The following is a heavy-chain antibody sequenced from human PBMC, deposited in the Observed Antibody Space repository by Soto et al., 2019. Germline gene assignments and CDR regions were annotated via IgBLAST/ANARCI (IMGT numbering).Heavy chain of an antibody. V-gene: IGHV4-31*03. CDR3: ARDRGIRLWRIDN. CDR2: IYYSGST. J-gene: IGHJ4*02. CDR1: GGSISSGGYY. Sequence: SETLSLTFTVWGGSISSGGYYWSCIRQHPGKGLEWIGYIYYSGSTYYDPSLKSRVTISVDTSKNQLSLKLSSVTAPDTAVHLPARDRGIRLWRIDNWGQGTLVTVSS. D-gene: IGHD3-10*01.